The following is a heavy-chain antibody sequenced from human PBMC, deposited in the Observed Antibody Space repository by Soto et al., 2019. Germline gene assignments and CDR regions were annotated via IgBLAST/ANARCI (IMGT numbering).Heavy chain of an antibody. J-gene: IGHJ3*02. V-gene: IGHV1-18*04. CDR2: INPYNANT. D-gene: IGHD3-16*01. CDR1: GYTFTNHG. Sequence: ASVKVSCKTSGYTFTNHGINWVRQAPGQGLEWMGWINPYNANTNYAQKPQGRVTMTTDTSTSTAYMDLRSLTSDDTAVYYCARDRVAGIWGDAFDIRGQGTMVTVSS. CDR3: ARDRVAGIWGDAFDI.